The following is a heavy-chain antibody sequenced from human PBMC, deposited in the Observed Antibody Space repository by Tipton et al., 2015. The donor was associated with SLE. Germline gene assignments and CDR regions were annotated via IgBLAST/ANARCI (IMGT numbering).Heavy chain of an antibody. D-gene: IGHD4-17*01. Sequence: LTCSVSGASITSGGYYWSWIRPLPGKGPECIGFIYYTGGTYYDPSLESRVTMSVDTSKNQFSLKLTSVTAADTAIYYCARRSPRADYDNWFDPWGQGMLVTVSS. CDR2: IYYTGGT. CDR3: ARRSPRADYDNWFDP. V-gene: IGHV4-31*03. J-gene: IGHJ5*02. CDR1: GASITSGGYY.